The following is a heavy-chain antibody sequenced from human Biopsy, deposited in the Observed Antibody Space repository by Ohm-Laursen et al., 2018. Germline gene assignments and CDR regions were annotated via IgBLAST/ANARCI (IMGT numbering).Heavy chain of an antibody. CDR2: IYSSGST. CDR3: SRWTPEYDSSRYYLDAFDI. CDR1: GGSLSSYY. V-gene: IGHV4-4*07. Sequence: GTLSLTCTVSGGSLSSYYWSWIRQPAGKGLEWIGRIYSSGSTNYHPSLKSRVTLSMDTSKRQFSLKLSFVTAADTAVYYCSRWTPEYDSSRYYLDAFDIWGQGTKVTVSS. J-gene: IGHJ3*02. D-gene: IGHD3-22*01.